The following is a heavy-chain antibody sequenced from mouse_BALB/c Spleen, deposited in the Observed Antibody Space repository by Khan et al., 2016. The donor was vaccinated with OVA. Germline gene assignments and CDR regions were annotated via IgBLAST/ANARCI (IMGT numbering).Heavy chain of an antibody. D-gene: IGHD1-1*01. CDR3: ARQRYCHYNSMDY. Sequence: QVQLKQSGPGLVAPSQSLSITCTISGFSLTNYGVHWVRQPPGKGLEWLVVIWSDGSTTYNSALKSRLTISKDNSESQVFLKMNSLQTDDTAMYFCARQRYCHYNSMDYWGQGTSVTVSA. J-gene: IGHJ4*01. CDR2: IWSDGST. V-gene: IGHV2-6-1*01. CDR1: GFSLTNYG.